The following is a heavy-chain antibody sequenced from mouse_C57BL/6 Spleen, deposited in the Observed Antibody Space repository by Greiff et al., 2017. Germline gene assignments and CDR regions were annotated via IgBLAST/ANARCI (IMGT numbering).Heavy chain of an antibody. Sequence: EVKVVESGEGLVKPGGSLKLSCAASGFTFSSYAMSWVRQTPEKRLEWVAYISSGGDYIYYADTVKGRFTISRDNARNTLYLQMSSLKSEDTAMYYCTRGIYYGGYYAMDYWGQGTSVTVSS. CDR2: ISSGGDYI. CDR1: GFTFSSYA. CDR3: TRGIYYGGYYAMDY. D-gene: IGHD1-1*02. V-gene: IGHV5-9-1*02. J-gene: IGHJ4*01.